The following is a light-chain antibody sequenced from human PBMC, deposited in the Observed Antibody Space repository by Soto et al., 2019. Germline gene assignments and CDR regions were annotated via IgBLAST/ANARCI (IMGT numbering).Light chain of an antibody. CDR3: QQYGSSPRT. J-gene: IGKJ1*01. CDR2: GAS. Sequence: EIVLTQSPCTLSLSPGERATLSCRASQPVSSNYLAWYQQKPGQAPRLLIYGASSRATDIPDRFSGSGSGTDFTLTISRLEPDDFAVYYCQQYGSSPRTFGQGTKVDIK. V-gene: IGKV3-20*01. CDR1: QPVSSNY.